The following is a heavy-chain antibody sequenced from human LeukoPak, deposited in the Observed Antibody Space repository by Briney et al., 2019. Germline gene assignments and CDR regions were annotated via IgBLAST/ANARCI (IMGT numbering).Heavy chain of an antibody. CDR1: GFAFNSYT. Sequence: GGSLRLSCAASGFAFNSYTIKWVRQAPGKGLEWVSSITSSGSYIYNAASVKGRFTISRDNAKNSLYLQMSSLRAEDTAVYYCARVAQGASTENYYYYYMDVWGKGTTVTVSS. CDR3: ARVAQGASTENYYYYYMDV. J-gene: IGHJ6*03. V-gene: IGHV3-21*01. D-gene: IGHD1-1*01. CDR2: ITSSGSYI.